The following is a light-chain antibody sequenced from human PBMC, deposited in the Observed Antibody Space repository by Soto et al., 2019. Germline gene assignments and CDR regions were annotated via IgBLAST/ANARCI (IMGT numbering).Light chain of an antibody. J-gene: IGKJ5*01. Sequence: DIQMTQSPSSVSASVGDRVTITCRASQGITNRLAWYQQKPGKAPKLLIYEASSLQSGVPSRISGSGSGTDFTLTISSLQPVDFATYYCQQANSFPITFGQGTRLEMK. CDR3: QQANSFPIT. CDR1: QGITNR. CDR2: EAS. V-gene: IGKV1D-12*01.